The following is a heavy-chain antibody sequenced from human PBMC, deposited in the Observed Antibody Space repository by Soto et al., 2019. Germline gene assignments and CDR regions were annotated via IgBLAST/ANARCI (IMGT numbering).Heavy chain of an antibody. CDR3: ARHEAPYYYDSSGYNFDY. D-gene: IGHD3-22*01. V-gene: IGHV4-39*01. CDR1: GGSISSSSYH. Sequence: SETLSLTCTVSGGSISSSSYHWGWIRQPPGKGLEWIGSIYYSGSTYYNPSLKSRVTISVDTSKNQFSLKLSSVTAADTAVYYCARHEAPYYYDSSGYNFDYWGQGTLVTVSS. J-gene: IGHJ4*02. CDR2: IYYSGST.